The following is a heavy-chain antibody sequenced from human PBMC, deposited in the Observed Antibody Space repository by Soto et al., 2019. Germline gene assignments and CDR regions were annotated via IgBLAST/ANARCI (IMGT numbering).Heavy chain of an antibody. V-gene: IGHV3-15*01. CDR1: GFTFIDAW. D-gene: IGHD3-16*01. Sequence: GGSLRLSCVGSGFTFIDAWMSRVRQAPGKGLEWVGRIKRKADGGTADYAAPVKGRFTISRDDSKNTLYLQMNSLKTEDTALYYCTTDPSASNWGQGTLVTVSS. CDR3: TTDPSASN. CDR2: IKRKADGGTA. J-gene: IGHJ4*02.